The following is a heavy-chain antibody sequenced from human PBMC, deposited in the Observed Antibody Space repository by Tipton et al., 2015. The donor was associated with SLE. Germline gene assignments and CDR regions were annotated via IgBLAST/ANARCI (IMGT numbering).Heavy chain of an antibody. J-gene: IGHJ1*01. V-gene: IGHV4-4*02. Sequence: TLSLTCAVSGGSISSSNWWSWVRQPPGKGLEWIGEINHSGSTNYNPSLKSRVTISVDTPKNQFSLKLSSVTAADTAVYYCARLCIAVAGSCFQHWGQGTLVTVSS. CDR2: INHSGST. CDR3: ARLCIAVAGSCFQH. D-gene: IGHD6-19*01. CDR1: GGSISSSNW.